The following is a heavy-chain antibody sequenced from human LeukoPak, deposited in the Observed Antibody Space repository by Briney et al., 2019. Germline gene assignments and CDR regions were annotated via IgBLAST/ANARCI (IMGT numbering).Heavy chain of an antibody. Sequence: PGGSLRLSCAASGFILSNYDVTWVRQTPGKGLEYVSSIGSGGYTFSAGSVRGRFSIYRDDSHNTVCLQMNSLRAEDTAIYFCAKKLPTVSAYFDLWGQGALVTVSS. D-gene: IGHD2/OR15-2a*01. J-gene: IGHJ4*02. CDR1: GFILSNYD. V-gene: IGHV3-23*01. CDR2: IGSGGYT. CDR3: AKKLPTVSAYFDL.